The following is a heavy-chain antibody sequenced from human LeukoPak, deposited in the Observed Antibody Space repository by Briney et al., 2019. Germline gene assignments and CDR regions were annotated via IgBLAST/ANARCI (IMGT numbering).Heavy chain of an antibody. CDR2: IYYSGST. Sequence: SETLSLTCTVSGGSISSSSYYWGWIRQPPGKGLEWIGSIYYSGSTYYNPSLKSRVTISVDTSKNQFSLKLSSVTAADTAVYSCARVSRSGYYYYFHMDVWGKGTTVTVSS. CDR1: GGSISSSSYY. J-gene: IGHJ6*03. CDR3: ARVSRSGYYYYFHMDV. D-gene: IGHD3-22*01. V-gene: IGHV4-39*07.